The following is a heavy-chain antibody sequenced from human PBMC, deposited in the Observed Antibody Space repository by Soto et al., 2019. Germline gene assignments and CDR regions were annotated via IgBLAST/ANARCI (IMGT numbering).Heavy chain of an antibody. V-gene: IGHV4-59*01. D-gene: IGHD3-3*01. Sequence: PSETLSLTCTVSGGSISSYYWSWIRQPPGKGLEWIGYIYYSGSTNYNPSLKSRVTISVDTSKNQFSLKLSSVTAADTAVYYCARIKSGIPIFGVVIPTLDYWGQGTQVTVSS. CDR2: IYYSGST. CDR3: ARIKSGIPIFGVVIPTLDY. CDR1: GGSISSYY. J-gene: IGHJ4*02.